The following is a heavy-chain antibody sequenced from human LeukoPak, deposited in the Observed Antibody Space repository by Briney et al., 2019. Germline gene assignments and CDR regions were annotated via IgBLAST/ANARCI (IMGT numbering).Heavy chain of an antibody. Sequence: GSLRLSCAASGFTFSSYAMSWIRQPPGKGLEWIGEINHSGSTNYNPSLKSRVTISVDTSKNQFSLKLSSVTAADTAVYYCARAWGYSYGHDYWGQGTLVTVSS. V-gene: IGHV4-34*01. CDR1: GFTFSSYA. D-gene: IGHD5-18*01. J-gene: IGHJ4*02. CDR2: INHSGST. CDR3: ARAWGYSYGHDY.